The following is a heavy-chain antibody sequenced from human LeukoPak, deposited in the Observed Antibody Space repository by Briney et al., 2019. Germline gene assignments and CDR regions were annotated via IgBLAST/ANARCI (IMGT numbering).Heavy chain of an antibody. CDR2: LSKSGNT. CDR3: ARARYVNSWYAFDI. D-gene: IGHD3-9*01. J-gene: IGHJ3*02. CDR1: GGSISSYY. V-gene: IGHV4-59*01. Sequence: KPAGTLSLTCTVSGGSISSYYWSWIRLPPGKGLEWIGYLSKSGNTKYSLSLKSRVTIFGDTSKNQLFLKLSSVTAADTAMYYCARARYVNSWYAFDIWGQGTLVSLS.